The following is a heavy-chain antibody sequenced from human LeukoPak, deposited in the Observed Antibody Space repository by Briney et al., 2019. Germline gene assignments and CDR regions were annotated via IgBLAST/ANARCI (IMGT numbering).Heavy chain of an antibody. J-gene: IGHJ1*01. D-gene: IGHD5-24*01. V-gene: IGHV3-30-3*02. Sequence: GGSPRLSCAASGFTFSSYAMHWVRQAPGKGLEWVAVISYDGSNKYYADSVKGRFTISRDNSKNTLYLQMNSLRAEDTAVYYCAKTRNGYTTEYLQHWGQGTLVTVSS. CDR1: GFTFSSYA. CDR2: ISYDGSNK. CDR3: AKTRNGYTTEYLQH.